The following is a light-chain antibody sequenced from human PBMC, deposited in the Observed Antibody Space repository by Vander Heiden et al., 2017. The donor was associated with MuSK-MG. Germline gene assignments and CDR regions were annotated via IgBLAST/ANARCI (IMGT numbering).Light chain of an antibody. V-gene: IGKV1-5*03. J-gene: IGKJ1*01. CDR2: KAS. CDR3: QQYNSYSWT. Sequence: DTQITQSPSTLSASVGDRVTITCRASQRISSWLAWYQQKPGKAPKLLIYKASSLESGVPSRFSGSGSGTEFTLTISSLQPDDFATYYCQQYNSYSWTFGQGTKVEIK. CDR1: QRISSW.